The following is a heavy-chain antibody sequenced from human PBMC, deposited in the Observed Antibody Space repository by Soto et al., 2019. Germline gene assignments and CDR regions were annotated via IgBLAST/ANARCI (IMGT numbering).Heavy chain of an antibody. V-gene: IGHV2-5*01. CDR1: GFSLSTSVVG. Sequence: GPTRVNPTQTLTLTCTFSGFSLSTSVVGVGWIRQPPGKALKWLALIYWNDDKRYSPSLKSRLTITKDTSKNQVVLTMTNMDPVDTATYYCAHSPDYGDYPPLDYYGMDVWGQGTTVTVSS. J-gene: IGHJ6*02. CDR3: AHSPDYGDYPPLDYYGMDV. CDR2: IYWNDDK. D-gene: IGHD4-17*01.